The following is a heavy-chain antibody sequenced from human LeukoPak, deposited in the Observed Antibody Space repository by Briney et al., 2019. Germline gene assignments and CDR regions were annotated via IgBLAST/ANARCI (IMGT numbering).Heavy chain of an antibody. D-gene: IGHD2-15*01. V-gene: IGHV3-74*01. J-gene: IGHJ6*03. CDR2: INSDGSST. Sequence: GGSLRLSCAASGFTFSSYWMHWVRQAPGKGLVWVSRINSDGSSTSYADSVKGRFSISRDNAKNTLYLQMNSLRAEDTAVYYCARAGSVVAAFYYYYYMDVWGKGTTVTVSS. CDR1: GFTFSSYW. CDR3: ARAGSVVAAFYYYYYMDV.